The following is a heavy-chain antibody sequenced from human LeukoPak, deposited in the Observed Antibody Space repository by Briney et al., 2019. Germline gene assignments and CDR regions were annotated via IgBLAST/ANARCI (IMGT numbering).Heavy chain of an antibody. Sequence: GGSLRLSCAASGFTFSSYAMSWVRQAPGKGLEWVSAISGSGGSTYYADSVKGRFTISRDNSKNTLYLQMNSLRAEDTAVYYCAKQPGIAVAGTWDYWGQGTLVTVSS. V-gene: IGHV3-23*01. D-gene: IGHD6-19*01. CDR2: ISGSGGST. CDR1: GFTFSSYA. CDR3: AKQPGIAVAGTWDY. J-gene: IGHJ4*02.